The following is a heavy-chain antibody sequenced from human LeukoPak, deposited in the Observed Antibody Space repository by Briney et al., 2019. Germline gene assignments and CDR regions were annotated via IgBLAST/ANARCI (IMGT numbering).Heavy chain of an antibody. V-gene: IGHV1-18*01. CDR1: GYTFTSYG. D-gene: IGHD4-17*01. CDR3: ARESYGDYRPHGLNFDY. CDR2: ISAYNGNT. Sequence: ASVKVSCKASGYTFTSYGISWVRQAPGQGLEWMGWISAYNGNTNYAQKLQGRVTMTTDTSTSTAYMEVRSLRSDETAVYYCARESYGDYRPHGLNFDYWGQGTLVTVSS. J-gene: IGHJ4*02.